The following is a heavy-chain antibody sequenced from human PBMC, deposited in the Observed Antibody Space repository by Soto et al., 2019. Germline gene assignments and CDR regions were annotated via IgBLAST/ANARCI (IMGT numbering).Heavy chain of an antibody. Sequence: QVQLVQSGAEVKKPGASVKVSCKASGYTFTSYGISWVRQAPGQGLEWMGWISAYNGNTNYAQKLQGRVTMTTDTSPSTAYMELRILSSDDTAVYYCARSTIFRPYYFDYWGQGTLVTVSS. J-gene: IGHJ4*02. CDR2: ISAYNGNT. D-gene: IGHD3-9*01. CDR1: GYTFTSYG. CDR3: ARSTIFRPYYFDY. V-gene: IGHV1-18*01.